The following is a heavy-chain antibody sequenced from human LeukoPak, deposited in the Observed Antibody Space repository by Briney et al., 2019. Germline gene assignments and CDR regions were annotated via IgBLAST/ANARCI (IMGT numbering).Heavy chain of an antibody. D-gene: IGHD3-16*01. CDR3: TRGAGWLIDY. V-gene: IGHV4-59*01. CDR1: GGSISDYY. J-gene: IGHJ4*02. CDR2: FYNSGSS. Sequence: SSETLSLTCTVSGGSISDYYRGWIRQPPGKGLEWIGYFYNSGSSTYNPSLKSRVTISVDTSKEQFSLKVNSVTAADTAVYYCTRGAGWLIDYWGQGILVTVSS.